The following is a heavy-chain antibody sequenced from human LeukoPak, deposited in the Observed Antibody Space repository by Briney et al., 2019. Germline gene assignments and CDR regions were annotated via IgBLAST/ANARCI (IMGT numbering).Heavy chain of an antibody. CDR1: GFTFSNYE. V-gene: IGHV3-48*03. CDR3: ARDLGATGEVYFDY. D-gene: IGHD1-26*01. CDR2: ISSSGTTV. J-gene: IGHJ4*02. Sequence: GGSLRLSCAASGFTFSNYEMNWVRQAPGKGLEWVSYISSSGTTVFYADSLKGRFTISRDNAKNSLYLQMSSLRAEDTAVYYCARDLGATGEVYFDYWGQGTLVTVSS.